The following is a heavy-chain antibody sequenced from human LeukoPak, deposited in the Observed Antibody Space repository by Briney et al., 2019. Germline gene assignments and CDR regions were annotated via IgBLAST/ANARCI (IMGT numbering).Heavy chain of an antibody. J-gene: IGHJ3*01. V-gene: IGHV3-33*01. CDR3: ARDLNLPDAFDV. Sequence: PGESLRLSCAASGFTFSAYGMHWVRQAPGKGLEWVAVVWYDGGNKYYADSVKGRFTVSRDNSKNTLYLQMNSLRVEDTALYYCARDLNLPDAFDVWGQGTMVTVSS. CDR2: VWYDGGNK. CDR1: GFTFSAYG.